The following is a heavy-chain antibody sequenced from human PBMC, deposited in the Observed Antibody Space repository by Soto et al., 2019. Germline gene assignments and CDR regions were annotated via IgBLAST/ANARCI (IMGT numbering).Heavy chain of an antibody. Sequence: EVQLLESGGGLVQPGGSLRLSCAASGFTFNSYAMTWVRQAPGKGLEWVSTISDSGGTTYYAGSVKGRFTISRDNSKNTLYLQMNSLRAEDTAIYYCAKGHSSSNQRNFYYYGMDVWGQGTTVTVSS. CDR3: AKGHSSSNQRNFYYYGMDV. V-gene: IGHV3-23*01. CDR2: ISDSGGTT. D-gene: IGHD6-6*01. J-gene: IGHJ6*02. CDR1: GFTFNSYA.